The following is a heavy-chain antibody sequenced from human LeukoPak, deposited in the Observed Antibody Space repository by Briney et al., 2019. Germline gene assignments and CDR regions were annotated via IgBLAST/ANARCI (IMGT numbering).Heavy chain of an antibody. J-gene: IGHJ4*02. CDR2: FGTRSTSI. D-gene: IGHD3-22*01. Sequence: PGGSLRLSCTASGFTFSGDSMNWIRQAPGKGLEWVSSFGTRSTSIYHAGSVKGRFAISRDNAKNSLYLQMNSLRAEDTALYYCAREVSEGFDFWGQGTLVTVSS. V-gene: IGHV3-21*01. CDR3: AREVSEGFDF. CDR1: GFTFSGDS.